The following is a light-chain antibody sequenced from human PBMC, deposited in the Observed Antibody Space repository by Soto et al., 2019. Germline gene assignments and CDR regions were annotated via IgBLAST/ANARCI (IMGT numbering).Light chain of an antibody. Sequence: DILLTHSPDSLAVSLGERATINCKSSQSVLYSSNNKNYLAWYQQKPGQPPKLLIYWASTRESGVPDRFSGSGSGTDFTLTISSLQAEDVAVYYCQQYYSTPAFGQGTKVDI. CDR1: QSVLYSSNNKNY. CDR2: WAS. V-gene: IGKV4-1*01. J-gene: IGKJ1*01. CDR3: QQYYSTPA.